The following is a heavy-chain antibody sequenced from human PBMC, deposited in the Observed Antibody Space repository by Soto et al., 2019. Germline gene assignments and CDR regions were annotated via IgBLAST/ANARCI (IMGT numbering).Heavy chain of an antibody. CDR3: ARDLLDTTVDYYFDS. Sequence: PSETLSLTCTVSGGSLGSGTYYWRWIRQPPGKGLEWIGYIYHSGSSQSNPSLKSRVTISIDTSKNQFSLELRSVTAADTAVYYCARDLLDTTVDYYFDSWGPGRLVTVSS. D-gene: IGHD4-17*01. CDR2: IYHSGSS. CDR1: GGSLGSGTYY. V-gene: IGHV4-30-4*01. J-gene: IGHJ4*02.